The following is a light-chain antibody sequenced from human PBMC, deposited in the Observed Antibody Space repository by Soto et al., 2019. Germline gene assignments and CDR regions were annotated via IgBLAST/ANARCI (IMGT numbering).Light chain of an antibody. CDR1: QSVSSSY. J-gene: IGKJ5*01. CDR2: GAS. CDR3: QYYGTSAIN. Sequence: EIVLTQSPVTLSLSPGERATLSCSASQSVSSSYLAWYQQRPGQAPRLLIFGASSRATGIPVRFSGTGSGTDFTLTVSSLEPEDFAVYYCQYYGTSAINFGQGTRLEIK. V-gene: IGKV3-20*01.